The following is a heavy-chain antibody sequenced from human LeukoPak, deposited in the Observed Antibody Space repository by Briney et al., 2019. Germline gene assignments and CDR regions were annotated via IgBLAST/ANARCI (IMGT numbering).Heavy chain of an antibody. Sequence: ASVKVSCKASGYTFTAYHMHWVRQAPGQGLEWMGCINPNRGGTNYAQMFQGRVTMTRDTSINTVYMELISLRSDDTAVHYCARGAGYYNYYFDYWGQGVLVTVSS. V-gene: IGHV1-2*02. D-gene: IGHD3-9*01. J-gene: IGHJ4*02. CDR1: GYTFTAYH. CDR3: ARGAGYYNYYFDY. CDR2: INPNRGGT.